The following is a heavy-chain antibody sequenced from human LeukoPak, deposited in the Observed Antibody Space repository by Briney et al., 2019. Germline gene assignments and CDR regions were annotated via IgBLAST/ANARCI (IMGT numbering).Heavy chain of an antibody. CDR3: ASGSGSYRTPYYYMDV. CDR1: GFTVSSNY. V-gene: IGHV3-53*01. D-gene: IGHD3-10*01. Sequence: GGSLRLSCAASGFTVSSNYMSWVRQAPGKGLEWVSVIYSGGSTYYADSVKGRFTISRDNSKNTLYLQMNSLRAEDTAVYYCASGSGSYRTPYYYMDVWGTGTTVTFSS. J-gene: IGHJ6*03. CDR2: IYSGGST.